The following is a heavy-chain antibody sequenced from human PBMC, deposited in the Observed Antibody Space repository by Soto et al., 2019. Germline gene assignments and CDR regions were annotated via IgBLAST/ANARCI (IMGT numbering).Heavy chain of an antibody. V-gene: IGHV1-69*13. J-gene: IGHJ6*02. CDR3: ASFQGMITFGGVIVTHSYHYGMDV. D-gene: IGHD3-16*02. Sequence: GGPVKDSFKASGGTFSSYAISWGRRAPGQGLERVRATIPIFGTANYAQKFQGRVTITADESTSTAYMELSSLRSEDTAVYYCASFQGMITFGGVIVTHSYHYGMDVWGHGTPVTVSS. CDR2: TIPIFGTA. CDR1: GGTFSSYA.